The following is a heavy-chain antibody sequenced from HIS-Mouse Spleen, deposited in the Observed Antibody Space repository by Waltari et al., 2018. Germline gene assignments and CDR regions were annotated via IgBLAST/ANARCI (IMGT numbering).Heavy chain of an antibody. J-gene: IGHJ2*01. CDR3: AREIPYSSSWYDWYFDL. Sequence: QLQLQESGPGLVKPSETPSLTCTVPGGSIGSSSYYWGWIRQPPGKGLEWIGSIYYSGSTYYNPSLKSRVTISVDTSKNQFSLKLSSVTAADTAVYYCAREIPYSSSWYDWYFDLWGRGTLVTVSS. D-gene: IGHD6-13*01. CDR2: IYYSGST. CDR1: GGSIGSSSYY. V-gene: IGHV4-39*07.